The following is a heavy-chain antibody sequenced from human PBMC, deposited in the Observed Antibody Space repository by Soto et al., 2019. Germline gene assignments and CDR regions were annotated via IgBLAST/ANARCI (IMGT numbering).Heavy chain of an antibody. D-gene: IGHD1-1*01. CDR3: AKDRPRRTSGYFFDD. CDR2: IYPDESDT. CDR1: GYSFTKYW. J-gene: IGHJ4*02. V-gene: IGHV5-51*01. Sequence: HGESLKISCKGSGYSFTKYWIGWVRQMPGKGLEWMAIIYPDESDTRYSPSFQGQVTISADKSISTAYLQWSSLKASDTAMYYCAKDRPRRTSGYFFDDWGQGTPVTVSS.